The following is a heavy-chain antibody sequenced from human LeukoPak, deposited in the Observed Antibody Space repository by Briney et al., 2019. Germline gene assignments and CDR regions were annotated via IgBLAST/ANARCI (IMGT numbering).Heavy chain of an antibody. Sequence: GGSLRLSCAASGFTFSSYSVNWVRQAPGKGLEWVSSISSSSSYIYYADSVKGRFTISRDNDKNSLYLQMNSLRAEDTAVYYCARDSGVTYYDILTGYSPPDYWGQGTLVTVSS. J-gene: IGHJ4*02. CDR2: ISSSSSYI. D-gene: IGHD3-9*01. CDR1: GFTFSSYS. CDR3: ARDSGVTYYDILTGYSPPDY. V-gene: IGHV3-21*01.